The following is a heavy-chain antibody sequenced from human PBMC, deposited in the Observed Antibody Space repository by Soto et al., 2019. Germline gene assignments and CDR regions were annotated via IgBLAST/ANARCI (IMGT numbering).Heavy chain of an antibody. CDR3: ARMGDVPYYYYGMDV. Sequence: QVQLVQSGAEVKKPGASVKVSCKASGYIFTSYGASWVRQAPGQGLEWLGWINGYNGNTNYGQNFQGRVTMTTDTSTSTAYMELRSLRSDDTAVYYCARMGDVPYYYYGMDVWGQGTTVIVSS. CDR2: INGYNGNT. CDR1: GYIFTSYG. V-gene: IGHV1-18*01. J-gene: IGHJ6*02. D-gene: IGHD3-16*01.